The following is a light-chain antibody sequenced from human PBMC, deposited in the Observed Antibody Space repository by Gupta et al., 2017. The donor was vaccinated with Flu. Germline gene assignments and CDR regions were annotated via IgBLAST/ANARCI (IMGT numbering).Light chain of an antibody. J-gene: IGKJ5*01. CDR1: QDIHNY. CDR3: QQYDIVPIT. Sequence: SLSASVGDRVSITCQASQDIHNYLNWYQQKPGKAPKLLIYDASNLETGVQSRFSRSGSGTHFTFTINSLQPEDIATYYCQQYDIVPITFGQGTRLEIK. CDR2: DAS. V-gene: IGKV1-33*01.